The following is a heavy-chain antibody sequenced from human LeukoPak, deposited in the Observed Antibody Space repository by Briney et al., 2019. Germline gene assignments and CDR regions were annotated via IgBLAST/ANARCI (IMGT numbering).Heavy chain of an antibody. CDR1: GFTFGDYA. CDR2: IRSKTYGGTT. Sequence: GGSLRLSCSASGFTFGDYAMNWFRQAPGKGLEWVGFIRSKTYGGTTEYAAPVKGRSTISRDDSKSIAFLQMNSLKTEDTAVYFCTRVTMVRAVIPGFDYWGQGTLVTVSS. D-gene: IGHD3-10*01. CDR3: TRVTMVRAVIPGFDY. V-gene: IGHV3-49*03. J-gene: IGHJ4*02.